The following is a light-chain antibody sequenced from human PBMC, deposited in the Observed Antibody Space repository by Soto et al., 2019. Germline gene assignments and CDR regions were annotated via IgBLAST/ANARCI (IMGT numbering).Light chain of an antibody. CDR3: LQDYNFPRT. CDR1: QDIRND. J-gene: IGKJ1*01. V-gene: IGKV1-6*01. CDR2: AAS. Sequence: IQMTQSPSSLSASVGDRVTITCRASQDIRNDLGWYQQKPGKAPKLLFYAASTLQSGVPSRFSGSGSGIHFTLTISSLQPEDFATYYCLQDYNFPRTFGQGTKVEIK.